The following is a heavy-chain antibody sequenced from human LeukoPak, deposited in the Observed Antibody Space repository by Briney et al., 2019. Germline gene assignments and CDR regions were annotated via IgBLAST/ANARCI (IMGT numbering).Heavy chain of an antibody. CDR3: ARQRCTMRAYVGNWFDP. Sequence: GESLKISCKGSGYSFTTYWIGWVRQMPGKGLEWMGIIYPGDSDTRYSPSFQGRVTISADKSISTAYLQWSSLKASDTAMYYCARQRCTMRAYVGNWFDPWGQGTLVTVSS. D-gene: IGHD2-8*01. J-gene: IGHJ5*02. CDR1: GYSFTTYW. V-gene: IGHV5-51*01. CDR2: IYPGDSDT.